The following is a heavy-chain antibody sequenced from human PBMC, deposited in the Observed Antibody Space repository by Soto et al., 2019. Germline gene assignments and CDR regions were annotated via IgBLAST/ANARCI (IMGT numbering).Heavy chain of an antibody. Sequence: ASVKVSCKASGYTFPGYYMHWLRQAPGQGLEWMGWINPNSGGTNYAQRFQGWVTMTRDTSISTAYMELSRLRSDDTAVYYCAVGYYYYYYGMDVWGQGTTVTVSS. CDR2: INPNSGGT. D-gene: IGHD1-26*01. V-gene: IGHV1-2*04. CDR1: GYTFPGYY. J-gene: IGHJ6*02. CDR3: AVGYYYYYYGMDV.